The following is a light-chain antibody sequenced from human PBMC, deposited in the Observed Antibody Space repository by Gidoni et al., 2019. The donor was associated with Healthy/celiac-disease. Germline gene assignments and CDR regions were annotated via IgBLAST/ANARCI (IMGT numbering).Light chain of an antibody. CDR1: QGISSA. CDR3: QQFNSYPLIT. J-gene: IGKJ5*01. CDR2: DAS. V-gene: IGKV1-13*02. Sequence: AIQLTQSPSSLSASVGDRVTITCRASQGISSALAWYQQKPGKAPKLLIYDASSLESGVPSRFSGSGSGTDFTLTISSLQPEDFATYYCQQFNSYPLITFGHGTRLEIK.